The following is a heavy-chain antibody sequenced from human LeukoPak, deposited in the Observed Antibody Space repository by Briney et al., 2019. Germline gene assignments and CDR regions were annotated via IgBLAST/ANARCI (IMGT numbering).Heavy chain of an antibody. CDR3: ARDPGYSSGWSRLNYNWFDP. Sequence: GGSLRLSCAASGFTFSSYAMSWVRQAPGKGLEWVSAISGSGGSTFYADSVKGRFTISRDNSKNTLYLQMNSLRAEDTAVYYCARDPGYSSGWSRLNYNWFDPWGQGTLVTVSS. V-gene: IGHV3-23*01. D-gene: IGHD6-19*01. CDR2: ISGSGGST. CDR1: GFTFSSYA. J-gene: IGHJ5*02.